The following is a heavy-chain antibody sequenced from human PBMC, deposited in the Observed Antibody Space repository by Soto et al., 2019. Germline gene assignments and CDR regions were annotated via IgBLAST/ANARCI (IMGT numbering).Heavy chain of an antibody. CDR3: ARLKLVAGRNRFDP. Sequence: QVQLVESGGGVVQPGRSLRLSCEASGFDFSRYGMHWVRQAPGKGLEWVSVILYDGSTKYYADSVKGRFTVSRDNSRNTWYLQMNSLRDEDTAVYYCARLKLVAGRNRFDPWGQGTLVTVSS. CDR2: ILYDGSTK. V-gene: IGHV3-33*01. D-gene: IGHD6-19*01. J-gene: IGHJ5*02. CDR1: GFDFSRYG.